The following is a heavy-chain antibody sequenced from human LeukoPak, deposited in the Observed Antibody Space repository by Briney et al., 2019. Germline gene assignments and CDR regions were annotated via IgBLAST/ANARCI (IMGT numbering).Heavy chain of an antibody. CDR2: ISYSGST. D-gene: IGHD3-16*01. J-gene: IGHJ4*02. CDR1: GFTFSSYA. V-gene: IGHV4-31*02. CDR3: ARVINTFLHFDF. Sequence: LRLSCAASGFTFSSYAMSWIRQYPGKGLEWIGYISYSGSTYYNPSLRSRVTISVDTSKNQFSLKLSSVTAADTAVYYCARVINTFLHFDFWGQGTLVTVSS.